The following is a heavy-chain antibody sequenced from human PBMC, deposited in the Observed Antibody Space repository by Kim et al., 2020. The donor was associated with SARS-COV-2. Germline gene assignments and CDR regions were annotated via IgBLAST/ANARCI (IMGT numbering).Heavy chain of an antibody. CDR3: ARGPRRVGAFTMVREDAFDI. CDR2: IWYDGSNK. CDR1: GFTFSSYG. V-gene: IGHV3-33*01. Sequence: GGSLRLSCAASGFTFSSYGMHWVRQAPGKGLEWVAVIWYDGSNKYYADSVKGRFTISRDNSKNTLYLQMNSLRAEDTAVYYCARGPRRVGAFTMVREDAFDIWGQGTMVTVSS. J-gene: IGHJ3*02. D-gene: IGHD3-10*01.